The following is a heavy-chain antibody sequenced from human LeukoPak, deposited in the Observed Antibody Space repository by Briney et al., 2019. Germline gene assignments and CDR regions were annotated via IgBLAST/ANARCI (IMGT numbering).Heavy chain of an antibody. D-gene: IGHD1-26*01. CDR3: ARGGSYLSAFDI. CDR2: IKQDGSEK. CDR1: GFIFNNYW. Sequence: PGGSLRLSCAASGFIFNNYWMTWARQAPGKGLEWVAHIKQDGSEKNYVDSVKGRFTISRDNAKNSLYLQMNSLRAEDTAVYYCARGGSYLSAFDIWGQGTMVTVSS. J-gene: IGHJ3*02. V-gene: IGHV3-7*03.